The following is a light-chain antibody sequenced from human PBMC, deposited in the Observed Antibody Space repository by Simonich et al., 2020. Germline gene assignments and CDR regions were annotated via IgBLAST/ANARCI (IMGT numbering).Light chain of an antibody. CDR1: QSVRSN. J-gene: IGKJ1*01. Sequence: EIVMTQSPATLSVAPGERATLSCRASQSVRSNLAWDQQKPGQAPRILIYCASTSAPCIPARFSGSGSGTEFTLTISSLQSEDFAVYYCQQYNNWPPWTFGQGTKVEIK. CDR3: QQYNNWPPWT. V-gene: IGKV3-15*01. CDR2: CAS.